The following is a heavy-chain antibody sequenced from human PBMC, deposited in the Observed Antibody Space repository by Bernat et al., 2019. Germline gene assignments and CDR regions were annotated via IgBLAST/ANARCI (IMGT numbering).Heavy chain of an antibody. Sequence: QVQLVESGGGVVQPGRSLRLSCAASGFTFSSYAMHWVRQAPGKGLEYVSAISSNGGSTYYADSVKGRFTISRDNSKNTLYRQMNSLRAADTAVYYCAKDKQLPKGWFDPWGQGTLVTVSS. D-gene: IGHD6-6*01. CDR3: AKDKQLPKGWFDP. CDR2: ISSNGGST. CDR1: GFTFSSYA. J-gene: IGHJ5*02. V-gene: IGHV3-64*04.